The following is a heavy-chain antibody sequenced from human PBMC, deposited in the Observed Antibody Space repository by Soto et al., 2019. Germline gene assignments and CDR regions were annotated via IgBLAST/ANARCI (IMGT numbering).Heavy chain of an antibody. CDR3: ARGGHVVVVTAALDY. CDR2: VNPSGGHT. D-gene: IGHD2-21*02. J-gene: IGHJ4*02. V-gene: IGHV1-46*01. CDR1: GDTFTDYY. Sequence: QVQLMQSGAEVKKPGASVKVSCKASGDTFTDYYIHWVRQAPGQGLEWMGTVNPSGGHTTYAQHFRGRVPMTRDTSTSTVYMELTSLSSDATAIYSCARGGHVVVVTAALDYWGQGTLVTVSS.